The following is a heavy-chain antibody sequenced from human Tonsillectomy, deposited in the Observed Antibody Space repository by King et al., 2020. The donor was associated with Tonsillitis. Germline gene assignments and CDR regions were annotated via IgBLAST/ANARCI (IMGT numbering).Heavy chain of an antibody. CDR3: AKNYGDYGGFDY. CDR2: ISHDVSNK. D-gene: IGHD4-17*01. V-gene: IGHV3-30*18. CDR1: GFTFRTYG. Sequence: VQLVESGGGVVQPGRSLRLSCAASGFTFRTYGMHWVRQAPGKGLEWVAVISHDVSNKYYADSVKGRFTISRDNSKNTVYLQMNSLRGEDTAIYYCAKNYGDYGGFDYWGQGTLVTVSS. J-gene: IGHJ4*02.